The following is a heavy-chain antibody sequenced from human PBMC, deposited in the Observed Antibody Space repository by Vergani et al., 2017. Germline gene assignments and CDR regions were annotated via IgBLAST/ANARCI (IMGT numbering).Heavy chain of an antibody. J-gene: IGHJ4*02. CDR3: AHSYSYDYIWGSYRQSYFDY. CDR1: GFSLSTSGVG. Sequence: QITLKESGPTLVKPTQTLTLTCTFSGFSLSTSGVGVGWIRQPPGKALEWLALIYLDDDKRYSPSLKSRLTITKDTSKNQVVLTMTNMDPVDTATYYCAHSYSYDYIWGSYRQSYFDYWGQGTLVTVSS. CDR2: IYLDDDK. D-gene: IGHD3-16*02. V-gene: IGHV2-5*02.